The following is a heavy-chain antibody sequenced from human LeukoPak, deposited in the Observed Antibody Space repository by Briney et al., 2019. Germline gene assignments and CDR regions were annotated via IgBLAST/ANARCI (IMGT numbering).Heavy chain of an antibody. Sequence: ASVKVSCKASGYTFTSYDINWVRQATGQGLEWMGWMNPNSGNTGYAQKFQGRVTMTRNTSISSAYMELSSLRSEDTAVYYCARGLKVRRTTFGVVSANEYNWFDPWGQGTLVTVSS. CDR2: MNPNSGNT. J-gene: IGHJ5*02. D-gene: IGHD3-3*01. CDR3: ARGLKVRRTTFGVVSANEYNWFDP. CDR1: GYTFTSYD. V-gene: IGHV1-8*01.